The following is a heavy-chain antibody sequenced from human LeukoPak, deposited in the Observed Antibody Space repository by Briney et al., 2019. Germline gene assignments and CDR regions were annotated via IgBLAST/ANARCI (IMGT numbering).Heavy chain of an antibody. J-gene: IGHJ6*03. CDR1: GFTFSSYG. CDR3: AKVIDNYYYMDV. CDR2: IRYDGSNK. Sequence: PGGSLRLSCAASGFTFSSYGIHWVRQAPGKGLEWVAFIRYDGSNKYYADSVKGRFTISRDNSKNTLYLQTNSLRAEDTAVYYCAKVIDNYYYMDVWGKGTTVTISS. V-gene: IGHV3-30*02. D-gene: IGHD2-15*01.